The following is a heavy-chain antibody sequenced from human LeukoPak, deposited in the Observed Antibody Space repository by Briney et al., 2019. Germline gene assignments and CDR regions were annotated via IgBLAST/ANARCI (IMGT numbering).Heavy chain of an antibody. J-gene: IGHJ6*02. Sequence: ASVKVSCKASGYTFTSYSMNWVRQAPGQGLEWLGWINTNTGNPTYAQGFTGRVVFSLDTSVTTAYLQISSLKTEDTAVYYCARVGGQLVRVYYYGMDVWGQGTTVTVSS. V-gene: IGHV7-4-1*02. CDR1: GYTFTSYS. CDR3: ARVGGQLVRVYYYGMDV. CDR2: INTNTGNP. D-gene: IGHD6-6*01.